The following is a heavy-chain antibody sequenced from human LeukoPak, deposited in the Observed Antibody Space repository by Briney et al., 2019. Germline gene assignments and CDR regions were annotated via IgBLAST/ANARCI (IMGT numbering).Heavy chain of an antibody. Sequence: GGSLRLSCEASGFTLSVYYMSWFRQAPGKGLEWIGYISSTGSYTTYADSVRGRFTTSRDNAKSLLFLQMNNLRAEDTAVYYCARKLGGSQCGGDCFFDHWGQGTLVAVSS. CDR1: GFTLSVYY. CDR3: ARKLGGSQCGGDCFFDH. CDR2: ISSTGSYT. V-gene: IGHV3-11*03. J-gene: IGHJ4*02. D-gene: IGHD2-21*02.